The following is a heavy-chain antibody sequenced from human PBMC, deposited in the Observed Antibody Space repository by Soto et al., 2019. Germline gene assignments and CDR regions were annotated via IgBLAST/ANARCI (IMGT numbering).Heavy chain of an antibody. D-gene: IGHD1-26*01. CDR3: ARQSGGYYYYGMDV. CDR1: GGSISRYY. Sequence: SETLSLTCTVSGGSISRYYWSWIRQPPGKGLEWIGYIYYSGTTDYSPSLKSRVTISVDTSKNQFSLKLSSVTAADSAIYYCARQSGGYYYYGMDVWGQGTTVTVSS. J-gene: IGHJ6*02. CDR2: IYYSGTT. V-gene: IGHV4-59*08.